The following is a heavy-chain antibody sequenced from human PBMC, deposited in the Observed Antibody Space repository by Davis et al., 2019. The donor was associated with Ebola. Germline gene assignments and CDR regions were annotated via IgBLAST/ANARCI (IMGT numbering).Heavy chain of an antibody. J-gene: IGHJ4*02. CDR2: MNPNSGNT. Sequence: ASVKVSCKASGYSFTSYDINWVRQASGQGLEWMGWMNPNSGNTGYAQKFQGRVTVTRDTSISTAYMELSRLRSDDTAVYYCARGGYCSGGSCYYFDYWGQGTLVTVSS. CDR3: ARGGYCSGGSCYYFDY. V-gene: IGHV1-8*01. D-gene: IGHD2-15*01. CDR1: GYSFTSYD.